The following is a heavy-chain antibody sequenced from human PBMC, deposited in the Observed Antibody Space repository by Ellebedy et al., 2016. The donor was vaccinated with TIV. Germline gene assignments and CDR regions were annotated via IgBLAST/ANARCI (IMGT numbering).Heavy chain of an antibody. V-gene: IGHV1-2*02. Sequence: AASVKVSCKGSGYPFTGYYLHWVRQPAGQGLEWMAWINPNSGDTSSAQKFQGRVTLTRDTSSSAAYMELRRLGSDDTAVYYCARESIAASGTCDYWGQGTLVTVSP. D-gene: IGHD6-13*01. CDR2: INPNSGDT. CDR3: ARESIAASGTCDY. CDR1: GYPFTGYY. J-gene: IGHJ4*02.